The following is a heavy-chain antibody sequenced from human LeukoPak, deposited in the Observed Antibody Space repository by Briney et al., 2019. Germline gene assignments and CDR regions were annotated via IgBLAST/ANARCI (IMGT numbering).Heavy chain of an antibody. CDR3: ARATRGWAFDI. D-gene: IGHD1-26*01. CDR1: GFTFSSYG. Sequence: QPGGSLRLSCAASGFTFSSYGMHWVRQAPGKGLEWVALILYDGSNKYYADSVKGRFTISRDNSKNTLYLQMNGLRAEDTAVYYCARATRGWAFDIWGQGTMVTVSS. V-gene: IGHV3-30*03. CDR2: ILYDGSNK. J-gene: IGHJ3*02.